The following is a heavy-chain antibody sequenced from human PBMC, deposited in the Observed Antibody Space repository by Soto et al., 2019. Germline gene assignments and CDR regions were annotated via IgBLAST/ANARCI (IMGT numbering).Heavy chain of an antibody. CDR2: INHSGST. D-gene: IGHD3-22*01. CDR3: ARGVSDYFDSSGYYQVYYFYD. J-gene: IGHJ4*02. CDR1: GGSFSGYY. Sequence: SETLSLTCAVYGGSFSGYYWSWIRQPPGKGLEWIGEINHSGSTNYNPSLKSRVTISVDTSKNQFSLKLSSVTAADTAVYYCARGVSDYFDSSGYYQVYYFYDWGQGSLVTVSS. V-gene: IGHV4-34*01.